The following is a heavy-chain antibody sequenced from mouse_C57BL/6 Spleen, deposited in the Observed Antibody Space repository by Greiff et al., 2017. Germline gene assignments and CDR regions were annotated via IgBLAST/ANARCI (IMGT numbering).Heavy chain of an antibody. CDR1: GYTFTSYT. D-gene: IGHD2-4*01. V-gene: IGHV1-4*01. J-gene: IGHJ2*01. Sequence: VQLQQSGAELVRPGASVKMSCKASGYTFTSYTMHWVKQRPGQGLEWIGYINPSSGYTKYNQKFKDKATLTADKSSSTAYMQLSSLTSEDSAVYYCARSYDYENYFDYWGQGTTLTVSS. CDR2: INPSSGYT. CDR3: ARSYDYENYFDY.